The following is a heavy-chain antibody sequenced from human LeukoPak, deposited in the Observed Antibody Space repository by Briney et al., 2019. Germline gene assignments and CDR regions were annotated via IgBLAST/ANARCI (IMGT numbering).Heavy chain of an antibody. J-gene: IGHJ3*02. CDR2: ITWGATDS. V-gene: IGHV3-43*01. CDR1: GFKFADAP. Sequence: GGSLRLSCTASGFKFADAPMHWVRQPPGKGLEWIALITWGATDSYYADSVKGRFTISRDDSRNTLYLQMNSLRSEDTALYYCAKDVSFRRGHNFDASDIWGLGTMVIASS. D-gene: IGHD5-24*01. CDR3: AKDVSFRRGHNFDASDI.